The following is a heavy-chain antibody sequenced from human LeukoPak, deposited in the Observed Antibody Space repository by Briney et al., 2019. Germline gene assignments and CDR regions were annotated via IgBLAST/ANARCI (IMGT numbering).Heavy chain of an antibody. CDR2: IIPIFGTA. Sequence: GASVKVSCKASGGTFGSYAISWVRQAPGQGLEWMGGIIPIFGTANYAQKFQGRVTITADESTSTAYMELSSLRSEDTAVYYCARDFPDCSSTSCSPSYYYGMDVWGKGTTVTVSS. D-gene: IGHD2-2*01. V-gene: IGHV1-69*13. CDR3: ARDFPDCSSTSCSPSYYYGMDV. J-gene: IGHJ6*04. CDR1: GGTFGSYA.